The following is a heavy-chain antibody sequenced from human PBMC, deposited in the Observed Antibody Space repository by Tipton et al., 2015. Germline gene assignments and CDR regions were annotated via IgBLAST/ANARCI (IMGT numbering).Heavy chain of an antibody. Sequence: TLSLTCAVSGYSISRGYSWAWIRQPPGKGLEWIGSVDHSGDSYSNPSLKSRVTISLDTSKNQFSLQLSSVTDADTAVYYCARGLLLWFGMSDYWGRGTLVTVSS. CDR2: VDHSGDS. V-gene: IGHV4-38-2*01. CDR3: ARGLLLWFGMSDY. CDR1: GYSISRGYS. J-gene: IGHJ4*02. D-gene: IGHD3-10*01.